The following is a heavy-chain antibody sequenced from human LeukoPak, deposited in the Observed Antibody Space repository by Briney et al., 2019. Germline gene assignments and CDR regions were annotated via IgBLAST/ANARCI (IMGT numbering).Heavy chain of an antibody. CDR1: GFTFSSYA. V-gene: IGHV3-30*14. J-gene: IGHJ4*02. CDR3: ARGREGATTHIFDY. Sequence: GGSLRLSCAASGFTFSSYAMHWVRQAPGKGLEWVAVISYDGSNKYYADSVKGRFTISRDNSKNTLYLQMNSLRAEDTAVYYCARGREGATTHIFDYWGQGTLVTVSS. CDR2: ISYDGSNK. D-gene: IGHD1-26*01.